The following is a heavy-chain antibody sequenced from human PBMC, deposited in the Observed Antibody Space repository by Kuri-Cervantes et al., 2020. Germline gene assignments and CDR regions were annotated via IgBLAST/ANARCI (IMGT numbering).Heavy chain of an antibody. CDR1: GYSISSGYY. J-gene: IGHJ6*03. D-gene: IGHD2-2*01. CDR3: ARGLGYCSSTSCSSSYMDV. V-gene: IGHV4-38-2*01. Sequence: SGSLTLTCAASGYSISSGYYLCWIRQPPGKGLEWIGSIYHSGSTYYNPSLKSRVTISVDTSKNQFSLKLSSVTAADTAVYYCARGLGYCSSTSCSSSYMDVWGKGTTVTVSS. CDR2: IYHSGST.